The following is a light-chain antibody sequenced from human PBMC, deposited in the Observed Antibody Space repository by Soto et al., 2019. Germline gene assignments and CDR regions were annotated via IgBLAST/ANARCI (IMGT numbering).Light chain of an antibody. CDR1: QSISSW. V-gene: IGKV1-5*03. J-gene: IGKJ2*01. Sequence: DIQMTQSPSTLSASVGDRVTIPCRASQSISSWLAWYQQKPGKAPNLLIYKASSLESGFPSRFSGSGSGTEFTLTISSLQPDDFATYYCQQYETHPYTFGQGTKLEIK. CDR3: QQYETHPYT. CDR2: KAS.